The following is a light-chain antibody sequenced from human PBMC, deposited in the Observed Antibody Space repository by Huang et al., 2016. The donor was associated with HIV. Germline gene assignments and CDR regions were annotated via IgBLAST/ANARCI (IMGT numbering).Light chain of an antibody. Sequence: EIVMTKSQATLSVSPGERAPLSGRASQSVSSTLAWYQQKPGQAPRLLIYGASTRATGIPARFSGSGSGTEFTLTISSLQSEDFAVYYCQQYNNWPPTFGQGTKVEIK. CDR2: GAS. V-gene: IGKV3-15*01. CDR3: QQYNNWPPT. J-gene: IGKJ1*01. CDR1: QSVSST.